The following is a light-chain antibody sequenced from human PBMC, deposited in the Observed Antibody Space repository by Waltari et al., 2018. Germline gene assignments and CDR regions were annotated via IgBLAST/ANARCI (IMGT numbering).Light chain of an antibody. Sequence: DVVMTQSPLSLPVTLGQAASISCKSSQSLVHSDGNTHLNWFQQRPGQSPRRLIYRVSKRDAGVPDRFSGSGSGTDFTLNISKVEAEDVGIYYCMQGTHWPYTFGQGTKLDIK. CDR3: MQGTHWPYT. J-gene: IGKJ2*01. CDR1: QSLVHSDGNTH. CDR2: RVS. V-gene: IGKV2-30*02.